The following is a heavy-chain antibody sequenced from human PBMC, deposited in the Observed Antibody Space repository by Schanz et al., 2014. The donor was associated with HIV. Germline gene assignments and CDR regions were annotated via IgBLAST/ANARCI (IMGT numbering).Heavy chain of an antibody. CDR1: GYTFTTND. CDR3: AREKTTLNWFDP. J-gene: IGHJ5*02. CDR2: MNPNSGNT. V-gene: IGHV1-8*01. Sequence: QVQLVQSGAEVKKPGASVKVSCKASGYTFTTNDINWVRQATGQGLEWMGWMNPNSGNTGYAQKFQGRVPMTTDTSTSTAYMDLRSLRSDDTAVYYCAREKTTLNWFDPWGQGTLVTVSS.